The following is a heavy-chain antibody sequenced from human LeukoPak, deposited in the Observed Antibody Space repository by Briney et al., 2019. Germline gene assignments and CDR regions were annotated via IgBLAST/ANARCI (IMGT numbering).Heavy chain of an antibody. D-gene: IGHD3-10*01. CDR2: IIPIFDTA. Sequence: ASVKVSCKASGGTFSSYSSSWVRQATGQGLEWMGGIIPIFDTANYAQKFQGRVTITADESTSTAYMELRSLRSDDTAVYYCARGALLWCGRWENGFDPWGQVALVTVSS. J-gene: IGHJ5*02. CDR1: GGTFSSYS. V-gene: IGHV1-69*13. CDR3: ARGALLWCGRWENGFDP.